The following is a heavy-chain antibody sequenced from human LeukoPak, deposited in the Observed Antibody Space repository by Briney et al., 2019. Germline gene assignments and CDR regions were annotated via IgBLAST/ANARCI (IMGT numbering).Heavy chain of an antibody. Sequence: GGSLRLSCAASGFTFRSYWMHWVRQAAGKGLVWVSRINSDGSTTTYADSVKGRFTISRDSSKNTLYLQMNGLRGEDTAVYYCAKDDGGSPPDAFDIWGQGTLVTVSS. CDR3: AKDDGGSPPDAFDI. D-gene: IGHD3-10*01. V-gene: IGHV3-74*01. J-gene: IGHJ3*02. CDR1: GFTFRSYW. CDR2: INSDGSTT.